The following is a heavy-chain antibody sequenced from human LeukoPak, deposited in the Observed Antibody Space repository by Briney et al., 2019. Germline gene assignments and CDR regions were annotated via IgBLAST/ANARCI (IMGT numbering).Heavy chain of an antibody. Sequence: SGPTLVNPTQTLTLACTFSGFSLSTSGVGVGWIRQPPGKALEWLALIYWDDDKRYSPSLKSRLTITKDTSKNQVVLTMTNMDPVDTATYYCAHSSGSSSWYGAGRHFDYWGQGTLVTVSS. CDR2: IYWDDDK. J-gene: IGHJ4*02. CDR1: GFSLSTSGVG. D-gene: IGHD6-13*01. V-gene: IGHV2-5*02. CDR3: AHSSGSSSWYGAGRHFDY.